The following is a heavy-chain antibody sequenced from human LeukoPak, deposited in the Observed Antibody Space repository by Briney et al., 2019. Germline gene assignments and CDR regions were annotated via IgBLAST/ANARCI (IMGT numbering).Heavy chain of an antibody. CDR2: IYHGSA. D-gene: IGHD6-19*01. CDR3: AREGGRQWLVSGTLDS. V-gene: IGHV4-61*01. J-gene: IGHJ5*01. Sequence: PSETLSLTCTVSGGSVSSSRYYWTWVRQPPGKGLEWIGYIYHGSATYNPSLESRVTISMDTSKNQFSLKVTSVTAADTAVYYCAREGGRQWLVSGTLDSRGQGTLVTVSS. CDR1: GGSVSSSRYY.